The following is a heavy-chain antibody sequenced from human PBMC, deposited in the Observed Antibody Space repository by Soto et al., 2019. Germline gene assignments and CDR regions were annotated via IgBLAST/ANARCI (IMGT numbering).Heavy chain of an antibody. D-gene: IGHD6-6*01. CDR1: GFTFSSYA. CDR2: ISYDGSNK. V-gene: IGHV3-30-3*01. J-gene: IGHJ4*02. CDR3: ARDFSGPLSARPGFDY. Sequence: GGSLRLSCAASGFTFSSYAMHWVRQAPGKGLEWVAVISYDGSNKYYADSVKGRFTISRDNSKNTLYLQMNSLRAEDTAVYYCARDFSGPLSARPGFDYWGQGTLVTVSS.